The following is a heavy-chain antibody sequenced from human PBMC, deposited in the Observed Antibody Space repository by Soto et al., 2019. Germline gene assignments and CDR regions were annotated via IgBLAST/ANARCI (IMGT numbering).Heavy chain of an antibody. CDR3: ARDYLGTNWFDS. Sequence: PSETLSLTCTVSGGSISNYYWSWIRQPPGKGLEWIGYIYYSGSTYYNPSLKSRVTISVDTSKNQFSLKLRSVTAADTAVYYCARDYLGTNWFDSWGQGTLVTVSS. CDR2: IYYSGST. V-gene: IGHV4-59*01. CDR1: GGSISNYY. J-gene: IGHJ5*01. D-gene: IGHD1-26*01.